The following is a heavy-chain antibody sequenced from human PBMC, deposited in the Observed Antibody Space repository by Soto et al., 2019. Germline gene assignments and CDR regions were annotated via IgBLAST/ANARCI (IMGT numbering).Heavy chain of an antibody. V-gene: IGHV4-31*03. Sequence: QVQLQESGPGLVKPSQTLSLTCTVSGGSISSGGYYWSWIRQHPMKGLEWIGYIYYSGSTYNNLSLKSRVTISVDTSKNQFSLKLSSVTAADTAVYYCARGSSMVYAIALPFYFDYWGQGTLVTVSS. J-gene: IGHJ4*02. CDR2: IYYSGST. CDR3: ARGSSMVYAIALPFYFDY. D-gene: IGHD2-8*01. CDR1: GGSISSGGYY.